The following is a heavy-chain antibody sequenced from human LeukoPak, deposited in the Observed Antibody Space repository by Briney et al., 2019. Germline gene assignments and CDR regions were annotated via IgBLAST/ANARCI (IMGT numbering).Heavy chain of an antibody. CDR1: GGSFSGYY. D-gene: IGHD1-26*01. Sequence: SETLSLTCAVYGGSFSGYYWSWIRQPPGKGLEWIGEINHSGSTNYNPSLKSRVTISVDTSKNQFSLKPSSVTAADTAVYYCARVSGSYFFRWGQGTLVTVSS. CDR2: INHSGST. V-gene: IGHV4-34*01. J-gene: IGHJ4*02. CDR3: ARVSGSYFFR.